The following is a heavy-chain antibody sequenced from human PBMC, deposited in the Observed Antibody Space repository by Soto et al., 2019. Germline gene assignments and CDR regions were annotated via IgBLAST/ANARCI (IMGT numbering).Heavy chain of an antibody. V-gene: IGHV1-69*02. Sequence: QVQLVQSGAEVKKPGSSVKVSCKASGGTFSSYTISWVRQAPGQGLEWMGRIIPILGIANYAQKFQGRVTITADKSTSTAYMELSSLRSEDTAVYYCARRLLLAEWPYGMDVWGQGTTVTVSS. CDR2: IIPILGIA. CDR1: GGTFSSYT. J-gene: IGHJ6*02. CDR3: ARRLLLAEWPYGMDV. D-gene: IGHD3-3*01.